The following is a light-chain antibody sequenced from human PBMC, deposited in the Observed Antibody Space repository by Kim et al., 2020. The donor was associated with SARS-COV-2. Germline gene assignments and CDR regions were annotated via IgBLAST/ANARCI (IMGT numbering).Light chain of an antibody. J-gene: IGKJ1*01. V-gene: IGKV1-17*01. CDR2: GAS. CDR3: LQHNSYPIT. CDR1: QDIGSG. Sequence: ALLGDRVTITCRAGQDIGSGLGWYQQNPGKAPKRLIYGASSLQSGVPSRFSGSGSGTEFTLTISSLQPEDFATYYCLQHNSYPITFGQGTKVDIK.